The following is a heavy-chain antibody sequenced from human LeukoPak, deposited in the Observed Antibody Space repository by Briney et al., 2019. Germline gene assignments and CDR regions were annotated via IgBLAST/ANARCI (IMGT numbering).Heavy chain of an antibody. D-gene: IGHD3-9*01. CDR2: ITSSGTHI. CDR1: GLTFSSFN. CDR3: ARVGACYDILTGYYTLGTFDY. Sequence: GGSLRLSCAASGLTFSSFNMNWVRQAPGKAMEWVSSITSSGTHIFYADSVRGRFTISRDNAKNSLYLQMNSLGADDTAVYYCARVGACYDILTGYYTLGTFDYWGQGTLVTVSS. J-gene: IGHJ4*02. V-gene: IGHV3-21*01.